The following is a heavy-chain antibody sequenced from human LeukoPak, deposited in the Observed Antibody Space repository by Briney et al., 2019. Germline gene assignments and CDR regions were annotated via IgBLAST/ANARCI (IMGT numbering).Heavy chain of an antibody. CDR1: GFTFSSYW. CDR2: IKQDGSEK. J-gene: IGHJ4*02. Sequence: GGSLRLSCAASGFTFSSYWMSWVHQAPGKGLEWVANIKQDGSEKYYVDSVKGRSTIFRDNAKNSLYLQMNSLRAEDTAVYYCARVYSAWYYFDYWGQGTVVTVSS. D-gene: IGHD6-19*01. CDR3: ARVYSAWYYFDY. V-gene: IGHV3-7*01.